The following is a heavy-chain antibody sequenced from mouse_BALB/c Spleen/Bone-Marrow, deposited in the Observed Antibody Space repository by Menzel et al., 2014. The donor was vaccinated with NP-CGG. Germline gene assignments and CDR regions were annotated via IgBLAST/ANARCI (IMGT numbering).Heavy chain of an antibody. J-gene: IGHJ4*01. CDR3: TIRYYAMDY. V-gene: IGHV1-4*01. Sequence: QVQLQQSGAELARPGASVKMSCQASGYTFTRYTMHWVKQRPGQGLEWIGYINPSSAYTNYNQKFKDKATLTADKSSSTAYMQLSSLTSEDSAVYYCTIRYYAMDYWGQGTSVTVSS. CDR2: INPSSAYT. CDR1: GYTFTRYT. D-gene: IGHD1-1*01.